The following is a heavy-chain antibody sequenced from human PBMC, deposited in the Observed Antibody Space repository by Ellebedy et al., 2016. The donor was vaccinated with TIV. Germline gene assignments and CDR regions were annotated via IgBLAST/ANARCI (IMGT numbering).Heavy chain of an antibody. CDR1: GFTFNNCG. CDR3: ARRSGDYCFDDNCYEFDY. V-gene: IGHV3-23*01. Sequence: GESLKISCVVSGFTFNNCGMNWVRQAPGRGMEWVANISESGDRTNYADAVNGRFTISRDNSKNTLYLQLSSLRVDESAIYYCARRSGDYCFDDNCYEFDYWGQGTQVTVSS. CDR2: ISESGDRT. J-gene: IGHJ4*02. D-gene: IGHD2/OR15-2a*01.